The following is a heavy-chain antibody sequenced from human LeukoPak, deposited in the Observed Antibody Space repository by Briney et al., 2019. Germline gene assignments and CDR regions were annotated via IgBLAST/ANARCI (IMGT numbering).Heavy chain of an antibody. J-gene: IGHJ3*02. CDR1: GFTFSSYS. V-gene: IGHV3-21*01. D-gene: IGHD2-21*01. CDR2: ISSSSSYI. Sequence: GGSLRLSCAASGFTFSSYSMNWVRQAPGKGLEWVSSISSSSSYIYYADSVKGRFTISRDNAKNSLYLQMNSLRAEDTAVYYCARDPYGGGAFDIWGQGTMVTVSS. CDR3: ARDPYGGGAFDI.